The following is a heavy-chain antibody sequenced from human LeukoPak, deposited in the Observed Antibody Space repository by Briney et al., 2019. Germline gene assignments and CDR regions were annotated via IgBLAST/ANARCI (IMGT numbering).Heavy chain of an antibody. CDR1: GFTFSDYY. D-gene: IGHD1-26*01. CDR3: ARRSVAGATTGYYYDS. J-gene: IGHJ4*02. V-gene: IGHV3-11*01. CDR2: ISSSGSTI. Sequence: GGSLRLSCGASGFTFSDYYMSWIRQAPGKGLEWVSYISSSGSTIYYADSVKGRFTISRDNAKNSVYLQMSSLRVDDTAFYYCARRSVAGATTGYYYDSWGQGTLVTVSS.